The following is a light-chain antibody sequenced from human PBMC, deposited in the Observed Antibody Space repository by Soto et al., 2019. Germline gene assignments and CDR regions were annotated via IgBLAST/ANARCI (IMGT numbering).Light chain of an antibody. V-gene: IGLV2-14*03. J-gene: IGLJ1*01. CDR1: SSDVGGYKY. CDR2: DIR. Sequence: QSVLTQPASVSGSPGQSITISCTGTSSDVGGYKYVSWYQQHPGKAPKLMIYDIRNRPSGVSNRFSGSNSGNTSSLTISGLQAEDEADYYCSSYTSSSTRVFGTGTKVTVL. CDR3: SSYTSSSTRV.